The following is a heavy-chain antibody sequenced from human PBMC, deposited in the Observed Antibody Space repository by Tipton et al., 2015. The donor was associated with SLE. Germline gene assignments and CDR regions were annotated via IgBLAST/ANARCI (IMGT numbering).Heavy chain of an antibody. V-gene: IGHV4-34*01. CDR3: ARGHRGGAFDI. CDR2: INHSGST. CDR1: GGSFSGYY. D-gene: IGHD3-10*01. Sequence: TLSLTCAVYGGSFSGYYWSWIRQPPGKGLEWIGEINHSGSTNYNPSLKSRVTISVDTSKNQFSLKLSSVTAADTAVYYCARGHRGGAFDIWGQGTMVTVSS. J-gene: IGHJ3*02.